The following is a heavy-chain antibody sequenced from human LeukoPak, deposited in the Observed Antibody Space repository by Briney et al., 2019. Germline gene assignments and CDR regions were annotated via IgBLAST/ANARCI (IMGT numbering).Heavy chain of an antibody. CDR2: IYYSGST. CDR1: GGSISSYY. CDR3: ARVEGGDGFDP. Sequence: SETLSLTCTVSGGSISSYYWSWIRQPPGKGLEWIGYIYYSGSTNYKPSLKSRVTISVDTSKNQFSLKLNSVTAADTAVYYCARVEGGDGFDPWGQGTLVTVSS. D-gene: IGHD2-21*01. V-gene: IGHV4-59*01. J-gene: IGHJ5*02.